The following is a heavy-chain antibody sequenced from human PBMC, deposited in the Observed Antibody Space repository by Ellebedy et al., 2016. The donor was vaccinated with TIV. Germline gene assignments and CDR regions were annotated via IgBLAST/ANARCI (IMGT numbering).Heavy chain of an antibody. Sequence: SLKISXAASGFTFDDYAMHWVRQAPGKGLEWVSGISWNSGSIGYADSVKGRFTISRDNAKNSLYLQMNSLRAEDTALYYCAKDMALLYSSWYDYWGQGTLVTVSS. CDR2: ISWNSGSI. CDR1: GFTFDDYA. D-gene: IGHD6-13*01. J-gene: IGHJ4*02. V-gene: IGHV3-9*01. CDR3: AKDMALLYSSWYDY.